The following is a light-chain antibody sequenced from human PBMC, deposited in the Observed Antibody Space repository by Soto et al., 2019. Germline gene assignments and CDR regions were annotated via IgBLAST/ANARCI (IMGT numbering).Light chain of an antibody. J-gene: IGKJ1*01. CDR3: QQYSTYCI. CDR2: KAS. CDR1: QSISGW. V-gene: IGKV1-5*03. Sequence: EIQMTQSPSTLSLSVGDRVTITCRASQSISGWLAWYQQKPRKPPNLLIYKASNLDTGVPSRFSGSGSGTDFTLTINSLQPDDFAIYYCQQYSTYCIFGQGTKVEIK.